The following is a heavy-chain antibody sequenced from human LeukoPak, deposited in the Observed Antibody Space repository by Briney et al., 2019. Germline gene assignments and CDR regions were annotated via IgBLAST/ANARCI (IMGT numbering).Heavy chain of an antibody. D-gene: IGHD3-22*01. CDR3: AKTGDSSGFYYGVDY. V-gene: IGHV3-23*01. CDR1: GFTFSSYA. Sequence: GGSLRPSCVASGFTFSSYAMTWVRQAPGKGLEWVSAISGSGGSTYYADSVKGRFTISRDNSKNTLYVQMNSLRAEDTAVYYCAKTGDSSGFYYGVDYWGQGTLVTVSS. J-gene: IGHJ4*02. CDR2: ISGSGGST.